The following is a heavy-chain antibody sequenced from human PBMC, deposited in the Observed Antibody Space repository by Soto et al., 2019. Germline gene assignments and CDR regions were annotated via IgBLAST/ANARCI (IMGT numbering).Heavy chain of an antibody. Sequence: EVQLLESGGDWVQPGGSLRLSCAASGFTFNNYAMNWVRQAPGKGLEWVSTISGGGDGTYYAASVKGRFTISRDNSKNTVYLQMNSLRAEDTARYYGARHLGGINSAVDYWGQGTLVTVSS. D-gene: IGHD1-26*01. CDR1: GFTFNNYA. J-gene: IGHJ4*02. CDR3: ARHLGGINSAVDY. V-gene: IGHV3-23*01. CDR2: ISGGGDGT.